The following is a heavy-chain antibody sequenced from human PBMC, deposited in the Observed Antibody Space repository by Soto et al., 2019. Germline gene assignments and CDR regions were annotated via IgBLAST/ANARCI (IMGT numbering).Heavy chain of an antibody. CDR1: GGSISSGGYY. V-gene: IGHV4-31*03. CDR2: IYYSGST. D-gene: IGHD3-22*01. CDR3: ARARISQWLPNRVNVSNWFDP. Sequence: KPSETLSLTCTVSGGSISSGGYYWSWIRQHPGKGLEWIGYIYYSGSTYYNPSLKSRVTISVDTSKNQFSLKLSSVTAADTAVYYCARARISQWLPNRVNVSNWFDPWGQGTLVTVSS. J-gene: IGHJ5*02.